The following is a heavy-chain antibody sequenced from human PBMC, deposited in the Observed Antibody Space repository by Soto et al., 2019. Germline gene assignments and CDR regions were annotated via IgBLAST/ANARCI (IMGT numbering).Heavy chain of an antibody. CDR2: IKADGSEK. Sequence: GGSLRLSCVGSGFTFSNHWMNWVRQAPGQGLEWVANIKADGSEKYYVDSVKGRFTISRDNAKNSLYLQMNSLRAEDTAVYYCARAKGVDYWGQGTQVTVSS. V-gene: IGHV3-7*03. D-gene: IGHD3-16*01. CDR1: GFTFSNHW. J-gene: IGHJ4*02. CDR3: ARAKGVDY.